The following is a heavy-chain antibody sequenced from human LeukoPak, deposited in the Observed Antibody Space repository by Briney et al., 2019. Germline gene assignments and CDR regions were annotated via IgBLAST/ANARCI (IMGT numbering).Heavy chain of an antibody. CDR1: GFTFSSYW. Sequence: GGSLRLSCSASGFTFSSYWMTWVRQAPGQGLEWVANIKQDGSEKHCVDSVKGRFTISRDNAKNSLYLQMNSLRAEDTAVYYCARVISAYCSGGSCWGAVDIWGQGTMVTVSS. CDR3: ARVISAYCSGGSCWGAVDI. V-gene: IGHV3-7*03. CDR2: IKQDGSEK. J-gene: IGHJ3*02. D-gene: IGHD2-15*01.